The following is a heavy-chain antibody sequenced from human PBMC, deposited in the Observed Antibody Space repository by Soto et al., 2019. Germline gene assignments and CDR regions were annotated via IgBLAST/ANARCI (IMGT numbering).Heavy chain of an antibody. CDR1: GGSISSYY. J-gene: IGHJ6*02. D-gene: IGHD5-18*01. V-gene: IGHV4-4*07. Sequence: SETLSLTCTVSGGSISSYYWSWIRQPAGKGLEWIGRIYTSGSTNYNPSLKSRVTMSVDTSKNQFSLKLSSVTAADTAVYYCARVKSGYSYGSYYYYGMDVWGQGTTVTVSS. CDR3: ARVKSGYSYGSYYYYGMDV. CDR2: IYTSGST.